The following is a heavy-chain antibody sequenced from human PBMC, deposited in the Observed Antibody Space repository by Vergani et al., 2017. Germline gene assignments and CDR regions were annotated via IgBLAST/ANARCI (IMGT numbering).Heavy chain of an antibody. CDR3: ARGRYYHPFDY. Sequence: QVQLQESGPGLVKPSQTLSLTCTVSGGSISSGSYYWSWIRQPAGKGLEWIGRIYTSGSTNYNPSLKSRVTISVDTSKNQFSLKLSSVTAADTAVYYCARGRYYHPFDYWGQGTLVTVSS. CDR2: IYTSGST. D-gene: IGHD3-10*01. J-gene: IGHJ4*02. CDR1: GGSISSGSYY. V-gene: IGHV4-61*02.